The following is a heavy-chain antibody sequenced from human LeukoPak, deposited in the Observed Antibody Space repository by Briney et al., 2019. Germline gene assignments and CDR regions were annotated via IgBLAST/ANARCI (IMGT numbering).Heavy chain of an antibody. CDR3: AKYNTETTWGF. Sequence: GGSLRLSCAASGFTFSSYAMSWVRQAPGKGLEWVSAISGSGGSTFYADSVKGRFTISRDNPRNTLFLQMDSLNTEDTAVYYCAKYNTETTWGFWGQGTLVTVSS. CDR1: GFTFSSYA. J-gene: IGHJ4*02. V-gene: IGHV3-23*01. D-gene: IGHD4-17*01. CDR2: ISGSGGST.